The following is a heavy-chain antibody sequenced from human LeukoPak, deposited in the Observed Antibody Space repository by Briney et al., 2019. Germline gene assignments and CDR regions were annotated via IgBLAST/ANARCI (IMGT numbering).Heavy chain of an antibody. D-gene: IGHD6-19*01. CDR3: ATAFVAVAGANFQH. J-gene: IGHJ1*01. CDR2: IRFDGSNK. Sequence: GGSLRLSCAASRFTFSSYGMHWVRQAPGKGLEWVAFIRFDGSNKYYADSVKGRFTISRDNSKNTLYLQMNSPRPEDTAVYYCATAFVAVAGANFQHWGQGTLVTVSS. V-gene: IGHV3-30*02. CDR1: RFTFSSYG.